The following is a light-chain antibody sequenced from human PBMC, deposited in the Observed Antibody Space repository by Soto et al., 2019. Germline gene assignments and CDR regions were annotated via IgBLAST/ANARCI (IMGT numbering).Light chain of an antibody. CDR1: QSVSSN. CDR3: QQYNNWPPVYT. CDR2: GAS. Sequence: EIAMKQSPATLSVSPGERATLSCRASQSVSSNLAWYQQKPGQAPRLLIYGASTRATGIPARFSGSGSGTEFTLTISSLQSEDFAVYYCQQYNNWPPVYTFGQGTKLEIK. J-gene: IGKJ2*01. V-gene: IGKV3-15*01.